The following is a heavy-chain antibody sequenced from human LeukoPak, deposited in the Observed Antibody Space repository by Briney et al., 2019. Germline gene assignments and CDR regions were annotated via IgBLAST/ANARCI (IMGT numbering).Heavy chain of an antibody. J-gene: IGHJ4*02. CDR3: AKDFTANYDFWSGYPH. Sequence: GGSLRLSCAASGFTFSNYAMSWVRQAPGRGLDWVSAISGSGGSTYYADSVKGRFTISRDNSKNTLYLQMNSLRAEDTAVYYCAKDFTANYDFWSGYPHWGQGTLVTVSS. V-gene: IGHV3-23*01. CDR1: GFTFSNYA. CDR2: ISGSGGST. D-gene: IGHD3-3*01.